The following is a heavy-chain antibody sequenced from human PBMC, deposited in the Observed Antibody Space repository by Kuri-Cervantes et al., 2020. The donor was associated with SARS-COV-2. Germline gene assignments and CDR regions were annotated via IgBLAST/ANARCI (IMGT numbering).Heavy chain of an antibody. CDR3: VKDRDGDTGRVFDTFDK. D-gene: IGHD3-10*01. J-gene: IGHJ3*02. V-gene: IGHV3-21*06. CDR1: GFAFSRFA. CDR2: ISSYNHYI. Sequence: GGSLRLSWAVSGFAFSRFAMNWVRQAPGKGLEWVSSISSYNHYISYGDSMKGRFTISRNNARNSLYLQMSSLRAEDTAMYYCVKDRDGDTGRVFDTFDKWGQGTMVTVSS.